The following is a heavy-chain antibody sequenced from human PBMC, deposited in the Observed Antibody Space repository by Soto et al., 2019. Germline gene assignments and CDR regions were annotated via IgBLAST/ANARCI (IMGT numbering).Heavy chain of an antibody. CDR3: GRVRQHAIYI. CDR1: GFTFSSSW. J-gene: IGHJ3*02. CDR2: TNEDGSAK. D-gene: IGHD6-25*01. V-gene: IGHV3-7*04. Sequence: VQVVESGGDLVQPGGSLRLSCAASGFTFSSSWMNWVRQAPGKGLEWVANTNEDGSAKYHVDSVKGRFTISRDNAKNSLYLQMNNLRGEDTAVYYFGRVRQHAIYIWGQGTMVTVSS.